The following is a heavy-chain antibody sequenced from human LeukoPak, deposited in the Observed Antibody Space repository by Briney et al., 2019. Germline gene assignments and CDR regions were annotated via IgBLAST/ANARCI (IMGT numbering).Heavy chain of an antibody. Sequence: PGRSLRLSCAAPGFTFSSYGMHWVRQAPGEGLEWVAVISYDGSNKYYADSVKGRFTISRDNSKNTLYLQMNSLRAEDTAVYYCARAIMPYVPRPHAFDIWGQGTMVAVSS. D-gene: IGHD2-2*01. V-gene: IGHV3-30*03. CDR2: ISYDGSNK. CDR3: ARAIMPYVPRPHAFDI. CDR1: GFTFSSYG. J-gene: IGHJ3*02.